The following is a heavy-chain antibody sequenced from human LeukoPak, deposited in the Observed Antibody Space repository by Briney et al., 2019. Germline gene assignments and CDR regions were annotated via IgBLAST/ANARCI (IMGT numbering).Heavy chain of an antibody. Sequence: GGSLRLSCAASGFTFTNYWMKWVRQAPGGGPEWLANINKDGSEEYYADSVKGRFTISRDNAKNSLFLQMTSLRAEDTAVYYCAREAYDFWSGSAFWGQGTQVTVSS. D-gene: IGHD3-3*01. V-gene: IGHV3-7*01. CDR2: INKDGSEE. J-gene: IGHJ4*02. CDR1: GFTFTNYW. CDR3: AREAYDFWSGSAF.